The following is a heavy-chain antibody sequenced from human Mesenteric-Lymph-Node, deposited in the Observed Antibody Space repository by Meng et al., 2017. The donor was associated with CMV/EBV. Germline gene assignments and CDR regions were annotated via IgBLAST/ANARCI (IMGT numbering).Heavy chain of an antibody. CDR2: ISSGGNYI. Sequence: GGSLRLSCAASGFAFSSYTMNWVRQAPGKGPEWIASISSGGNYINFADSMRDRFTISRDNAKTSLYLQMSSLRAEDTAVYYCARELGHYDFWSGSSNWFDPWGQGTLVTVSS. CDR3: ARELGHYDFWSGSSNWFDP. D-gene: IGHD3-3*01. CDR1: GFAFSSYT. J-gene: IGHJ5*02. V-gene: IGHV3-21*06.